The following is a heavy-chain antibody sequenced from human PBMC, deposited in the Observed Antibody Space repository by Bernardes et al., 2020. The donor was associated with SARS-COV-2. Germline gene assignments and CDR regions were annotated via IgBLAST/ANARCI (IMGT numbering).Heavy chain of an antibody. Sequence: SETLSLTCAVDGGSFSNFYWVWIRQPPGKGLEWIGEISHRESIYNPSLKSRVTISVDMSKNQFFLRLTSVTAADTAVYYCATGTRLQHVGLYYFDFWGQGNLVTVSS. CDR1: GGSFSNFY. CDR2: ISHRES. CDR3: ATGTRLQHVGLYYFDF. J-gene: IGHJ4*02. V-gene: IGHV4-34*01. D-gene: IGHD3-10*01.